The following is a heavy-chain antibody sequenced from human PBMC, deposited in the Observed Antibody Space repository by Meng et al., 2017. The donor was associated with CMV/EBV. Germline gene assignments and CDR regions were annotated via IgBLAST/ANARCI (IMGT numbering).Heavy chain of an antibody. V-gene: IGHV4-34*01. J-gene: IGHJ6*02. CDR1: GGSFSGYY. Sequence: GSLRLSCAVYGGSFSGYYWSWIRQPPGKGLEWIGEINHSGSTNYNPSLKSRVTISVDTSKNQFSLKLSSVTAADTAVYYCARSRAIVGATGAYYYYYYGMDVWGQGTTVTAP. CDR2: INHSGST. CDR3: ARSRAIVGATGAYYYYYYGMDV. D-gene: IGHD1-26*01.